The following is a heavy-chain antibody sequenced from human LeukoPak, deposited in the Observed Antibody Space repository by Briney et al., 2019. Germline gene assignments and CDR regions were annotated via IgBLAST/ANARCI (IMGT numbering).Heavy chain of an antibody. J-gene: IGHJ4*02. CDR3: ATPVVVTAR. D-gene: IGHD2-21*02. CDR2: ISYDGSNK. CDR1: GFTFSSYA. V-gene: IGHV3-30*01. Sequence: TGRSLRLSCAASGFTFSSYAMHWVRQAPGKGLEWVAVISYDGSNKYYADSVKGRFTISRDNSKNTLYLQRNSLRAEDTAVYYCATPVVVTARGGQGTLVTVSS.